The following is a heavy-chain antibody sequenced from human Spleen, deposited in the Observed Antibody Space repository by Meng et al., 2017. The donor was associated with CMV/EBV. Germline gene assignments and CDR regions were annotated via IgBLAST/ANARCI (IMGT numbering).Heavy chain of an antibody. J-gene: IGHJ4*02. D-gene: IGHD2-2*01. CDR3: ARFYCTSTSCPYYFDF. V-gene: IGHV3-53*01. CDR2: IYSGGST. Sequence: GESLKISCAASGFTVSSNYMNWVRQAPGKGLEWVSIIYSGGSTYYADSVKGRFTISRDNSKNTLYLQMNSLRAEDTAVYYCARFYCTSTSCPYYFDFWGQGTLVTVLL. CDR1: GFTVSSNY.